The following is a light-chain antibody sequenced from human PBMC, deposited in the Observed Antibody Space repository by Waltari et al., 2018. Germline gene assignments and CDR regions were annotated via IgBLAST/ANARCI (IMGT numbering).Light chain of an antibody. CDR2: WAS. CDR3: QQYYSTPPYT. J-gene: IGKJ2*01. Sequence: DIVMTQSQDSLAVSLGERATINCKSGQSVLYSSNNKNYLAWYQQKPGQPPKLLIYWASTRESGVPDRFSGSGSGTDFTLTISSLQAEDVAVYYCQQYYSTPPYTFGQGTKLEIK. CDR1: QSVLYSSNNKNY. V-gene: IGKV4-1*01.